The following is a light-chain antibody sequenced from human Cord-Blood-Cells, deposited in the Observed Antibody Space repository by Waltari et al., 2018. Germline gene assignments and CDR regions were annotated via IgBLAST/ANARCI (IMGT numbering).Light chain of an antibody. V-gene: IGLV2-23*02. CDR3: CSYAGSSTPR. CDR1: SSDVGSFHL. CDR2: EVS. J-gene: IGLJ3*02. Sequence: QSALTQPASVSGSPGQSITISCTGTSSDVGSFHLVSCYQHHPAKAHKLMIYEVSKRPSGVSNRFSGSNSGNTASLTISGLQAEDEADYYCCSYAGSSTPRFGGGTKLTVL.